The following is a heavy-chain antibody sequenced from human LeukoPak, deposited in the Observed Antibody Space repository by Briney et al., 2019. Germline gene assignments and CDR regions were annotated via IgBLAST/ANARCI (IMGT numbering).Heavy chain of an antibody. CDR1: GGSFSGYY. Sequence: SETLSLTCAVYGGSFSGYYWSWIRQPPGKGLDWIGEINHSGSTNYNPSLKRRVTISVDTSKNQFSLKLSSVTAADTAVYFCARGPPTDYYDSSGFYYVFDYWGQGTLVTVYS. J-gene: IGHJ4*02. D-gene: IGHD3-22*01. CDR3: ARGPPTDYYDSSGFYYVFDY. V-gene: IGHV4-34*01. CDR2: INHSGST.